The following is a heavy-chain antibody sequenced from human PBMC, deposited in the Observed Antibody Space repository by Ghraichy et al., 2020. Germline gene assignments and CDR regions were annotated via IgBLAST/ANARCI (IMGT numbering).Heavy chain of an antibody. CDR1: GGSISSYY. CDR2: IYTSGST. CDR3: ARGLYPDYDFWSGYYPPGDYYYYMDV. J-gene: IGHJ6*03. V-gene: IGHV4-4*07. Sequence: SETLSLTCTVSGGSISSYYWSWIRQPAGKGLEWIGRIYTSGSTNYNPSLKSRVTMSVDTSKNQFSLKLSSVTAADTAVYYCARGLYPDYDFWSGYYPPGDYYYYMDVWGKGTTVTVSS. D-gene: IGHD3-3*01.